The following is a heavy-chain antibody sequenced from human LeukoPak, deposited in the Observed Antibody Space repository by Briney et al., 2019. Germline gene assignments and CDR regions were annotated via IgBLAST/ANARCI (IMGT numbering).Heavy chain of an antibody. CDR2: IKQDGSEK. J-gene: IGHJ4*02. Sequence: ETLSLTCTVSGGSVSSGSYYWSWVRQAPGKGLEWVANIKQDGSEKYYVDSVKGRFTISRDNAKNSLYLQTNSLRAEDTAVYYCAREGGYVSLDYWGQGTLVTVSS. V-gene: IGHV3-7*01. D-gene: IGHD5-12*01. CDR1: GGSVSSGSYY. CDR3: AREGGYVSLDY.